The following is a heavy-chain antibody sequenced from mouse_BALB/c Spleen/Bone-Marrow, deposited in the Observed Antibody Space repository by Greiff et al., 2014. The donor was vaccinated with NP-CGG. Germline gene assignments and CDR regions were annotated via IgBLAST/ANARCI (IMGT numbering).Heavy chain of an antibody. D-gene: IGHD1-1*01. V-gene: IGHV2-9*02. CDR1: GFSLTSYG. J-gene: IGHJ4*01. CDR3: ARDYGSSYYAMDY. Sequence: VKLMESGPGLVAPSQSLSITCTVSGFSLTSYGVHWVRQTPGKGLEWLGVIWAGGSTNYNSALMSRLSISKDNSKSQVFLKMNSLQTDDTAMYYCARDYGSSYYAMDYWGQGTSVTVSS. CDR2: IWAGGST.